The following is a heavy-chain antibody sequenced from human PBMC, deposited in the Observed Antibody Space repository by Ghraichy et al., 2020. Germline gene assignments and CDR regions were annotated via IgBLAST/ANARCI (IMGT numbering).Heavy chain of an antibody. V-gene: IGHV3-66*01. J-gene: IGHJ4*02. CDR3: ARDMVGATYYFDY. CDR1: GFTVSSNY. CDR2: IYSGGST. D-gene: IGHD1-26*01. Sequence: GESLNISCAASGFTVSSNYMSWVRQAPGKGLEWVSVIYSGGSTYYADSVKGRFTISRDNSKNTLYLQMNSLRAEDTAVYYCARDMVGATYYFDYWGQGTLVTVSS.